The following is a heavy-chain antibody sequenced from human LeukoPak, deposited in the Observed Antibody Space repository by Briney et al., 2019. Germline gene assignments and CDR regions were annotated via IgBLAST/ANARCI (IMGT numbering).Heavy chain of an antibody. CDR2: ISDSGANT. D-gene: IGHD6-19*01. V-gene: IGHV3-23*01. J-gene: IGHJ2*01. CDR1: GFTFSSYS. CDR3: AKSMTLQWRGFFDL. Sequence: PGGSLRLSCAASGFTFSSYSMNWVRQAPGKGLEWVSTISDSGANTYYADSVRGRFTIFRDNSKNTLYLQKNSLRADDTAIYYCAKSMTLQWRGFFDLWGRGTHVTVSS.